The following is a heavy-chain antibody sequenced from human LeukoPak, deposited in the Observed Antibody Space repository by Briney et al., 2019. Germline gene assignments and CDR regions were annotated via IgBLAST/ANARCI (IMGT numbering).Heavy chain of an antibody. CDR3: ARVPYYYDSSGYWSYFDY. CDR1: GGTFSSYA. J-gene: IGHJ4*02. D-gene: IGHD3-22*01. Sequence: SVKVSCKASGGTFSSYAISWVRQAPGQGLEWMGGIIPSFGTANYAQKFQGRVTITTDESTSTAYMELSSLRSEDTAVYYCARVPYYYDSSGYWSYFDYWGQGTLVTVSS. CDR2: IIPSFGTA. V-gene: IGHV1-69*05.